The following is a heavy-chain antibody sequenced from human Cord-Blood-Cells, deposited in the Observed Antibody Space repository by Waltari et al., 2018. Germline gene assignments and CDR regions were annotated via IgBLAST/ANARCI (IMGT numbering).Heavy chain of an antibody. CDR2: INHSGST. CDR3: ARGRRYYYYYGMDV. Sequence: QVQLQQWGAGLLKPSETLSLTCAVYGGSFSGYYWSWIRQPPGKGPEWIGEINHSGSTNYNPSLKSRVTISVDTSKNQFSLKLSSVTAADTAVYYCARGRRYYYYYGMDVWGQGTTVTVSS. V-gene: IGHV4-34*01. J-gene: IGHJ6*02. CDR1: GGSFSGYY.